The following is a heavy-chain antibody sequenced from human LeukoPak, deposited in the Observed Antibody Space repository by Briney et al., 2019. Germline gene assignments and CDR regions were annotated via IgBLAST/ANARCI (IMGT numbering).Heavy chain of an antibody. CDR3: AKDISSGAGYYYGMDV. J-gene: IGHJ6*02. CDR2: ISWNSGSI. Sequence: GGSLRLSCAASGFTFDDYAMHWVRQAPGEGLEWVSGISWNSGSIGYADSVKGRFTISRDNAKNSLYLQMNSLRAEDTALYYCAKDISSGAGYYYGMDVWGQGTTVTVSS. V-gene: IGHV3-9*01. D-gene: IGHD6-19*01. CDR1: GFTFDDYA.